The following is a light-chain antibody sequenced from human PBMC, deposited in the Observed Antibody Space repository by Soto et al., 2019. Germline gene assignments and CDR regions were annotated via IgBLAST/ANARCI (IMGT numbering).Light chain of an antibody. V-gene: IGKV3-20*01. CDR1: QSVASNY. J-gene: IGKJ2*01. CDR3: HQYGDPLHT. CDR2: GAS. Sequence: ENVLTQSPGTLSLSPGERATFSCRASQSVASNYLAWYQQKVGQAPRLLLYGASTRATGIADRFSGSGSGTDFTLTISRLEPEDFGVYYCHQYGDPLHTFGQGTKLEI.